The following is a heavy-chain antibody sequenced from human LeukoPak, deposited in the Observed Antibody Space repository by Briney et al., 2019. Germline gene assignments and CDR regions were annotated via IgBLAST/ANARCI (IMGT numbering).Heavy chain of an antibody. D-gene: IGHD5-24*01. V-gene: IGHV3-23*01. J-gene: IGHJ4*02. CDR3: AKDGHLFRWLQFLDY. CDR1: GFTFSGYA. CDR2: ISGSGGST. Sequence: PGGSLRLSCAASGFTFSGYAMSWVRQAPGKGLEWVSAISGSGGSTYYADSVKGRFTISRDNSKNTLYLQTNSLRAEDTAVYYCAKDGHLFRWLQFLDYWGQGTLVTVSS.